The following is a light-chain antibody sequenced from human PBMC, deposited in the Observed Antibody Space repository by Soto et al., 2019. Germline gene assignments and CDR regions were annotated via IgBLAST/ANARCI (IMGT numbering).Light chain of an antibody. J-gene: IGLJ2*01. V-gene: IGLV1-51*02. CDR1: SSNIGNNY. CDR2: ENN. Sequence: QSVLTQPPSVSAAPGQKVTISCSGSSSNIGNNYVSWYQQLPGTAPKLLIYENNKRPSGIPDRFSGSKSGTSATLGITGLQTGDEADYYCGTWDSSLILFGGGTKLTVL. CDR3: GTWDSSLIL.